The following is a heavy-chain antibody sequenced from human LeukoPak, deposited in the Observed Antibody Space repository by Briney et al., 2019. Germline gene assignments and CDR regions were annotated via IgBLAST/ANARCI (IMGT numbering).Heavy chain of an antibody. D-gene: IGHD3-22*01. CDR1: GFTFSSYG. Sequence: PGRSLRLSCASSGFTFSSYGMHWVRQAPGNGLEWVAFIRYDGSNKYYTDSVKGRFTISRDNSKNTLYLQMNSLRAEDTAVYYCAKELVSADSSGYYWVIDTPRSFDYWGQGTLVTVSS. J-gene: IGHJ4*02. CDR2: IRYDGSNK. V-gene: IGHV3-30*02. CDR3: AKELVSADSSGYYWVIDTPRSFDY.